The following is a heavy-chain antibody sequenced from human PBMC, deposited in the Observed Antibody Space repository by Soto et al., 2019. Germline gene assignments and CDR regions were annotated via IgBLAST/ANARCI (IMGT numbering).Heavy chain of an antibody. D-gene: IGHD2-15*01. CDR2: IIPMYGST. V-gene: IGHV1-69*04. CDR1: GGSFSNYA. Sequence: AASVKVSCKASGGSFSNYAICWVRQAPGQGLEWMGRIIPMYGSTNYAQKFQGRVTITGDKSTSTAYMELSSLRSEDTAVYYCAREFLRWSGQGIGSAPFIACYYGMHVWGQGTTVTVSS. CDR3: AREFLRWSGQGIGSAPFIACYYGMHV. J-gene: IGHJ6*02.